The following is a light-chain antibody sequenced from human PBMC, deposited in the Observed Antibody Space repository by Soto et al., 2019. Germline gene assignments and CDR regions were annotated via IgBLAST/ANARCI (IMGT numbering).Light chain of an antibody. J-gene: IGKJ3*01. Sequence: DIVMTQSPLSLPVTPGEPASISCRSSQSLLHSNGYNYLDWYLQKPGQSPQLLIYLGSTRASGVPERFSGGGPSTYFTLKISRVEAEDVGVYCCMQALQTPPMLFTFGPGTKVDIK. V-gene: IGKV2-28*01. CDR2: LGS. CDR3: MQALQTPPMLFT. CDR1: QSLLHSNGYNY.